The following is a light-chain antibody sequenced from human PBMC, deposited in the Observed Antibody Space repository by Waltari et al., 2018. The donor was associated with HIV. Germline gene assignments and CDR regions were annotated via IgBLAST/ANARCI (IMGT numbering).Light chain of an antibody. CDR2: GTS. J-gene: IGKJ1*01. Sequence: EILMTQSPATLSVSPVERATRSCRASQSVNSNLAWYQQKPGQTPRLLIYGTSARATDIPARFSGSWSWTEFTRTISSLQSEDFAVYYCHHYNNWRETFGQGTKVEIK. CDR1: QSVNSN. CDR3: HHYNNWRET. V-gene: IGKV3-15*01.